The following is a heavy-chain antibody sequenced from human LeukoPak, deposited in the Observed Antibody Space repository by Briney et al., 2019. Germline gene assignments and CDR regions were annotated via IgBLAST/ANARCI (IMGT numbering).Heavy chain of an antibody. CDR2: INPNSGGT. CDR1: GYTFTGYY. D-gene: IGHD2-15*01. J-gene: IGHJ6*03. Sequence: ASVKVSCKASGYTFTGYYIHWVRQAPGQGLEWMGWINPNSGGTNYAQKFQGRVTMTRDTSISTAYMELGGLRSDDTAVYYCARDREYCSGGSCSYYYHMDVWGKGTTVTVSS. CDR3: ARDREYCSGGSCSYYYHMDV. V-gene: IGHV1-2*02.